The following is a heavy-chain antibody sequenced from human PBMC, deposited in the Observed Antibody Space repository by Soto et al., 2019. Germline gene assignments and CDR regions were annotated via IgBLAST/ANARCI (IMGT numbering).Heavy chain of an antibody. D-gene: IGHD6-13*01. Sequence: PGGSLRLSCAASGFTFSNAWMNWVRQAPGKGLEWVAVISYDGSNKYYADSVKGRFTISRDNSKNTLYLQMNSLRAEDTAVYYCAKDGVAAAGSLDYWGQGTLVTVSS. CDR3: AKDGVAAAGSLDY. CDR1: GFTFSNAW. J-gene: IGHJ4*02. V-gene: IGHV3-30*18. CDR2: ISYDGSNK.